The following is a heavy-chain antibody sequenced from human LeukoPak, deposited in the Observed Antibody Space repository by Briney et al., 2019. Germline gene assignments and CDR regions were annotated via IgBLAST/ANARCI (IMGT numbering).Heavy chain of an antibody. D-gene: IGHD5-18*01. CDR2: ISSSSSYT. CDR1: GFTFSDYY. CDR3: ARDTAMVRGVEYYYGMDV. Sequence: GGFLRLSCAASGFTFSDYYMSWIRQAPGKGLERVSYISSSSSYTNYADSVKGRFTISRDNAKNSLYLQMNSLRAEDTAVYYCARDTAMVRGVEYYYGMDVWGKGTTVTVSS. J-gene: IGHJ6*04. V-gene: IGHV3-11*06.